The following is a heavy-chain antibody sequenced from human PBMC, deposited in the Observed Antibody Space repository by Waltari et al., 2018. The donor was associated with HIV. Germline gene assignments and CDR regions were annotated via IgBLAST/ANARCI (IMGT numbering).Heavy chain of an antibody. J-gene: IGHJ6*02. Sequence: QVQLVESGGGVVQPGGSLRLSCSASGFTFSSYGLPWVRQAPGKGLEWVAVMSYDGSNKYYADSVKGRFTISRDKSKNTLYLQMNSLRAEDTAVYYCAKAGIAAGRFPFDYGMDVWGQGTTVTVSS. CDR2: MSYDGSNK. D-gene: IGHD6-13*01. V-gene: IGHV3-30*18. CDR3: AKAGIAAGRFPFDYGMDV. CDR1: GFTFSSYG.